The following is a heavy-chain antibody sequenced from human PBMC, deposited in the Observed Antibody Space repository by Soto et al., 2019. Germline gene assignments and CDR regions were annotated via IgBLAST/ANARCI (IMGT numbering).Heavy chain of an antibody. CDR1: GFTFSCYS. CDR3: ARDSEAGADYYYYGMDV. J-gene: IGHJ6*02. V-gene: IGHV3-48*02. CDR2: ISSSSSTI. D-gene: IGHD6-13*01. Sequence: GGSLRLSCAASGFTFSCYSMNWVRQAPGKGLEWVSYISSSSSTIYYADSVKGRFTISRDNAKNSLYLQMNSLRDEDTAVYYCARDSEAGADYYYYGMDVWGQGTTVTVSS.